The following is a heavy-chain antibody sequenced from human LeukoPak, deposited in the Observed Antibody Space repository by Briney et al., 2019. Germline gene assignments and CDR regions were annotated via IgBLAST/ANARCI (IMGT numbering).Heavy chain of an antibody. V-gene: IGHV3-23*01. CDR2: ISGSGGST. CDR1: GFTFSSYG. J-gene: IGHJ4*02. D-gene: IGHD3-10*01. Sequence: GGSLRLSCAASGFTFSSYGMSWVRQAPGKGLEWVSAISGSGGSTYYADSVKGRFTISRDNSKNTLYLQMNSLRAEDTDVYYCAKDKGYLSGSGPFDYWGQGTLVTVSS. CDR3: AKDKGYLSGSGPFDY.